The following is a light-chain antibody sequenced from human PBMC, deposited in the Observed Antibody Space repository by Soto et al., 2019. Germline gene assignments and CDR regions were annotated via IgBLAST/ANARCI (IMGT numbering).Light chain of an antibody. J-gene: IGLJ1*01. CDR1: NIASKS. V-gene: IGLV3-21*02. CDR3: QVWDISSDQYL. CDR2: DDS. Sequence: SYELTQPPSVSVAPGQTARITGGGNNIASKSVHWYQQRPGQAPVLVLYDDSNRPSGIPARFSGSNSVSTATLTVSSVEAGDEADYFWQVWDISSDQYLFGAGTKVTVL.